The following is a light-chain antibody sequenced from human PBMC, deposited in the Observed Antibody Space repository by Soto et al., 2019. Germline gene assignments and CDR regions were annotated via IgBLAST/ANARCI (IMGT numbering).Light chain of an antibody. Sequence: QPVLTQPPSVSEAPGQRVTISCTGSSSNIGAGYEAHWYQQVPGTAPKLLIYENNNRPSGVPDRFSGSKSGTSASLAIPGLQAEDEAEYYCQSYDSSLSSYVFGTGTKVTVL. J-gene: IGLJ1*01. CDR3: QSYDSSLSSYV. CDR1: SSNIGAGYE. V-gene: IGLV1-40*01. CDR2: ENN.